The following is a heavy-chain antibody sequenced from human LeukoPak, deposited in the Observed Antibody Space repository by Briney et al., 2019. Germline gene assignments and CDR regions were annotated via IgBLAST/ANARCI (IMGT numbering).Heavy chain of an antibody. Sequence: GGSLRLSCVASGFTISSYSMNWVRQAPGKGLEWVANIKQDGSEKYYVDSVKGRFTISRDNAKNSLYLQMNSLRAEDTAVYYCARESHTAMGFDYWGQGTLVTVSS. CDR1: GFTISSYS. D-gene: IGHD5-18*01. CDR2: IKQDGSEK. V-gene: IGHV3-7*01. J-gene: IGHJ4*02. CDR3: ARESHTAMGFDY.